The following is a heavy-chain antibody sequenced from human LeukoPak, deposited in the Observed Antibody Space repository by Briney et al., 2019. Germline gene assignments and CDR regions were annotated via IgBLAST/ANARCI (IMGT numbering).Heavy chain of an antibody. V-gene: IGHV3-7*01. CDR1: GFIFTNYF. CDR2: IKHDGSEK. J-gene: IGHJ4*02. D-gene: IGHD3-3*01. Sequence: GGSLRLSCAASGFIFTNYFMSWVRQAPGKGLEWVASIKHDGSEKYYVDSVRGRFTISRDNTMNSLYLQMGSLRAEDTAVYYCATDRGWRTSGYYLYYFEYWGQGTLATFSS. CDR3: ATDRGWRTSGYYLYYFEY.